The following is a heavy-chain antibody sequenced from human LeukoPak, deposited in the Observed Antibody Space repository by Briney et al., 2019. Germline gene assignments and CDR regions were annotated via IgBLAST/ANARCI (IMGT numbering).Heavy chain of an antibody. Sequence: GGSLRLSCAASGFTFSSYAMSWVRQAPRKGLEWVSAISGSGGSTYYADSVKGRFTISRDNSKNTLYLQMNSLRAEDTALYHCARGPDYDILTGYYTSYYYGMDVWGQGTTVTVSS. V-gene: IGHV3-23*01. CDR2: ISGSGGST. CDR3: ARGPDYDILTGYYTSYYYGMDV. D-gene: IGHD3-9*01. CDR1: GFTFSSYA. J-gene: IGHJ6*02.